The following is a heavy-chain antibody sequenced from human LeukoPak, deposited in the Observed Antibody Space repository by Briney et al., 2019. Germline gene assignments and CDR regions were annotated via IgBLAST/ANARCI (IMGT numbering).Heavy chain of an antibody. J-gene: IGHJ3*02. CDR2: LYNGGDT. V-gene: IGHV4-4*07. Sequence: RASETLFLTCTVSGASIGSFYWVWIRQPAGKGLEWIGRLYNGGDTNYSPSLRSRVTMPVDTSKNQFSLTLKSVTAADTAVYYCARGVEASGVGFYAFDIWGQGTMVTVSS. D-gene: IGHD6-13*01. CDR3: ARGVEASGVGFYAFDI. CDR1: GASIGSFY.